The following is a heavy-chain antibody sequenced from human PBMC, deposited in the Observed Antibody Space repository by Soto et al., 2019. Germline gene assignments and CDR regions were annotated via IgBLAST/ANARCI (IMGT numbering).Heavy chain of an antibody. V-gene: IGHV1-8*01. CDR1: GYTLTSYD. Sequence: QVRLVHPGPKGKKPGASVKVSCKVLGYTLTSYDTNWWRQATGKGLEYLGWMNPNSGNTAYVQKLQGRVTMTRDTSITTAYMELSSLRSEDTAVYFCARGIKYGAYSRWFDPWGQGTLVTVSS. J-gene: IGHJ5*02. CDR2: MNPNSGNT. CDR3: ARGIKYGAYSRWFDP. D-gene: IGHD4-17*01.